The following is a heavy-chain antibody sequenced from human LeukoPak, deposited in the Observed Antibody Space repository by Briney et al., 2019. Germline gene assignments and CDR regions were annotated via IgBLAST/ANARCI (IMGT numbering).Heavy chain of an antibody. CDR1: GFTFSGHW. V-gene: IGHV3-7*01. D-gene: IGHD1/OR15-1a*01. CDR2: IKEDGSGK. CDR3: ARHIPRGNNYFDC. Sequence: PGGSLRLSCAASGFTFSGHWMTWVRQAPGKRLEWVANIKEDGSGKFYADSVEGRFTVSRDNDKNSLSLQMNSLGAEDTAVYYCARHIPRGNNYFDCWGQGTLVTVSS. J-gene: IGHJ4*02.